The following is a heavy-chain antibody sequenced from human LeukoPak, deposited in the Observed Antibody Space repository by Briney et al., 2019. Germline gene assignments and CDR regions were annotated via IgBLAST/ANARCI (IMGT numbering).Heavy chain of an antibody. Sequence: PSETLSLTCTVSGGSISSYYWSWIRQPAGKELEWIGRIFTSGNTNYNPSLKSRVTISVDASKNHFSLKLTSVTAADTAVYYCARGAAAGYFDSWGQGALVTVSS. D-gene: IGHD6-13*01. CDR2: IFTSGNT. J-gene: IGHJ4*02. CDR1: GGSISSYY. CDR3: ARGAAAGYFDS. V-gene: IGHV4-4*07.